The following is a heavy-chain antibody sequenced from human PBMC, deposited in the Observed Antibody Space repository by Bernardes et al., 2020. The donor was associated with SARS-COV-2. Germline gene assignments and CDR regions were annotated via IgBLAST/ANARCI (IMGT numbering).Heavy chain of an antibody. V-gene: IGHV3-9*01. D-gene: IGHD2-15*01. CDR3: VRDRYGGGVDFDA. CDR2: ISWDSGII. J-gene: IGHJ4*02. CDR1: GFIFEDFV. Sequence: GGSLRLSCTGSGFIFEDFVMHWVRQAPGKGLEWVSGISWDSGIINYADSVKGRFTVSRDNAKKSLYLQLSSLTTDDTAKYYCVRDRYGGGVDFDAWGQGALVTVSS.